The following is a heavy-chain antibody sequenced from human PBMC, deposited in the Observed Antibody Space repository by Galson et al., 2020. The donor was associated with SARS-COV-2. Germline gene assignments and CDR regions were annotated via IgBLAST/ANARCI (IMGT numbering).Heavy chain of an antibody. CDR3: ARPRASCSGYGCYPGPFDI. V-gene: IGHV4-59*01. Sequence: SETLSLTCTVSGASISSSYWSWIRQPPGKGLEWIGYISYSANTNYNPSANTNYNPSLMSRVTISIDTSRNQFSLKLTSVTAADTAVYYCARPRASCSGYGCYPGPFDIWGQGTMVTVSS. J-gene: IGHJ3*02. CDR2: ISYSANTNYNPSANT. D-gene: IGHD2-15*01. CDR1: GASISSSY.